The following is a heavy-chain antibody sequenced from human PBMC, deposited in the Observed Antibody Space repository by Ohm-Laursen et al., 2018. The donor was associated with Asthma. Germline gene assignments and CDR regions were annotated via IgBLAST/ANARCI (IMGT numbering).Heavy chain of an antibody. Sequence: QTLSLTCAISGDSVSSNSVTWTWIRQPPSRGLEWLGRTYYRSKWNNDYAPSLKSRIVINPDTSKNHFSLQLNSVTPEDTAVYYCARLVGSSWFDSWGQGTLVTVSS. CDR2: TYYRSKWNN. D-gene: IGHD1-26*01. J-gene: IGHJ5*01. CDR1: GDSVSSNSVT. V-gene: IGHV6-1*01. CDR3: ARLVGSSWFDS.